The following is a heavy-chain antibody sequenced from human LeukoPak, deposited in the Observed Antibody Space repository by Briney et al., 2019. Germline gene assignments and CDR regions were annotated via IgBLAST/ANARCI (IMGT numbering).Heavy chain of an antibody. V-gene: IGHV3-23*01. CDR2: ISGSGGST. D-gene: IGHD6-13*01. CDR3: AKANPAAGVYCFDY. Sequence: PGGSLRLSCAASGFTFSSYAMSWVRQAPGQGLGWVSAISGSGGSTYYADSVKGRFTISRDNSKNTLYLQMNSLRAEDTAVYYCAKANPAAGVYCFDYWGQGTLVTVSS. J-gene: IGHJ4*02. CDR1: GFTFSSYA.